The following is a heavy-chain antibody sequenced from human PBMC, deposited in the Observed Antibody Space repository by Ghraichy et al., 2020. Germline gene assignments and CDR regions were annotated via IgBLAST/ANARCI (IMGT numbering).Heavy chain of an antibody. D-gene: IGHD3-10*01. J-gene: IGHJ5*02. Sequence: ESLNISCTVSGGSISSSSYYWGWIRQPPGKGLEWIGSIYYSGSTYYNPSLKSRVTISVDTSKNQFSLKLSSVTAADTAVYYCARHRKIRSYGQMITMVRGVITWFDPWGQGTLVTVSS. CDR2: IYYSGST. V-gene: IGHV4-39*01. CDR3: ARHRKIRSYGQMITMVRGVITWFDP. CDR1: GGSISSSSYY.